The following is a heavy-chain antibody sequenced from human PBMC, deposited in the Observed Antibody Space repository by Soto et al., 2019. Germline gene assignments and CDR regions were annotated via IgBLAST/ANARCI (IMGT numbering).Heavy chain of an antibody. CDR3: XXXXXXXAVYFDY. V-gene: IGHV4-31*03. CDR2: IYYCGST. CDR1: GGSIXXXGXX. J-gene: IGHJ4*02. Sequence: QVQLQESGPGLVKPSQTLSLTCTVSGGSIXXXGXXWSWXRQHPGXGLEWIGYIYYCGSTYYNPSLKSRXXXXXXXXXXXXXXXXXXXXXXXXXXXXXXXXXXXAVYFDYWGQGTLVTVSS.